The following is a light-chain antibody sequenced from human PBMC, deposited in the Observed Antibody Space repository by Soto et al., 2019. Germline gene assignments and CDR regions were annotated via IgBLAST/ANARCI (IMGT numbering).Light chain of an antibody. Sequence: DIQLTQSPSFLSASVGDRVTITCRASQDISSYLAWYQQRPGKVPRFLTHSASTLQSGVPSRFSATGSGTTFTLTISSLQPEDIATYYCQQPNRFPRTFGQGTKVEV. J-gene: IGKJ1*01. CDR1: QDISSY. CDR2: SAS. V-gene: IGKV1-9*01. CDR3: QQPNRFPRT.